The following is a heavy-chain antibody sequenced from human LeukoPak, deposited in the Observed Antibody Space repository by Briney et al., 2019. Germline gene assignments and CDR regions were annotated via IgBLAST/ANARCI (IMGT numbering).Heavy chain of an antibody. CDR3: ARAVAGLDY. Sequence: ASVKVSCKASGYTFTGYGISWVRQAPGQGLEWMGWISAYNGNTNYAQKFQGRVTMTRDTSISTAYMELSRLRSDDTAVYYCARAVAGLDYWGQGTLVTVSS. D-gene: IGHD6-19*01. CDR2: ISAYNGNT. V-gene: IGHV1-18*01. CDR1: GYTFTGYG. J-gene: IGHJ4*02.